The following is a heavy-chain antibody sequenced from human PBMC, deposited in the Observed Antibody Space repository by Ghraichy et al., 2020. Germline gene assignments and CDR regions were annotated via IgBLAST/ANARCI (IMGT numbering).Heavy chain of an antibody. D-gene: IGHD3-10*01. V-gene: IGHV1-8*01. CDR3: VRFMVRGVITP. Sequence: ASVKVSCKASGYTFTNSDINWVRQATGQGLEWMGWMNPDSGNTGYAQKFQGRVSMTRDTSINTAYMELSSLRSEDTAVYYCVRFMVRGVITPWGQGTLVTVSS. CDR1: GYTFTNSD. J-gene: IGHJ5*02. CDR2: MNPDSGNT.